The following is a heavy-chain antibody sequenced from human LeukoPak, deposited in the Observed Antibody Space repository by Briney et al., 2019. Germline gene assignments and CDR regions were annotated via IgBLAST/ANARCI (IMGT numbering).Heavy chain of an antibody. J-gene: IGHJ4*02. CDR2: INPNSGDT. CDR3: AGVTYSGFSNFDY. CDR1: GYTFTGYY. V-gene: IGHV1-2*02. Sequence: ASVKVSCKASGYTFTGYYMHWVRQAPGQGLEWMGWINPNSGDTNYAQKFQGRVTMTRDTSISTAYMELSRLTSDDTAVYYCAGVTYSGFSNFDYWGQGTLVTVSS. D-gene: IGHD3/OR15-3a*01.